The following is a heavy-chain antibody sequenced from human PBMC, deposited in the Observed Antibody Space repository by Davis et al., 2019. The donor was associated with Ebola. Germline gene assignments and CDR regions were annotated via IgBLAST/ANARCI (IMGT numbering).Heavy chain of an antibody. D-gene: IGHD5-18*01. CDR2: IYYSGST. CDR3: ARPGYSYGSFDY. CDR1: GGSISSGGYY. J-gene: IGHJ4*02. V-gene: IGHV4-31*03. Sequence: SETLSLTCTVSGGSISSGGYYWSWIRQHPGKGLEWIGYIYYSGSTYYNPSLKSRVTISVDTSKNQFSLKLSSVTAADTAVYYCARPGYSYGSFDYWGQGTLVTVSS.